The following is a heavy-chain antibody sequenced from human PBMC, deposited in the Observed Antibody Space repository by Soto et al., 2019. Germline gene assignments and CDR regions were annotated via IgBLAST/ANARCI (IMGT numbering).Heavy chain of an antibody. CDR3: ARDLRKGRYFDY. CDR2: IWYDGGNK. Sequence: QVQLVESGGGVVQPGRSLRLSCAASGFTFSNYGMHWVRQAPGKGLEWVAVIWYDGGNKDYVDSVKGRFTISRDNSKNTLYLEMNSLRVEDTAVYYCARDLRKGRYFDYWGQGTLVTVSS. J-gene: IGHJ4*02. CDR1: GFTFSNYG. D-gene: IGHD3-9*01. V-gene: IGHV3-33*01.